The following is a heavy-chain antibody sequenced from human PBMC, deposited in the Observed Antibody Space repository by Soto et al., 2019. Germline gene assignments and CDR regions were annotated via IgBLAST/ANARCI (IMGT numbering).Heavy chain of an antibody. V-gene: IGHV3-64D*08. J-gene: IGHJ6*02. CDR1: GFTFSSYA. D-gene: IGHD3-22*01. CDR2: VSSNGGST. CDR3: VIAIYSSGYYYDRPYYYGMDV. Sequence: GGSLRLSCSASGFTFSSYAMHWVRQAPGKGLEYVSAVSSNGGSTYYADSVKGRFTISRDNSKNTLYLQMSSLRAEDTAVYYCVIAIYSSGYYYDRPYYYGMDVWGQGTTVTVSS.